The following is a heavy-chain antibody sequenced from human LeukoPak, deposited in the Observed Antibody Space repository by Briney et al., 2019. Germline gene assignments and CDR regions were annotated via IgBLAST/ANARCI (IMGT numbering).Heavy chain of an antibody. CDR2: MNPNSGNT. Sequence: ASVKVSCKASGYTFTSYDINWLPQATGQGLEWMGWMNPNSGNTGYAQKFQGRVTMTRNTSISTAYMELSSPRSEDTAVYYCARGPVLRYFDWSSGAFDIWGQGTMVTVSS. CDR1: GYTFTSYD. CDR3: ARGPVLRYFDWSSGAFDI. D-gene: IGHD3-9*01. J-gene: IGHJ3*02. V-gene: IGHV1-8*01.